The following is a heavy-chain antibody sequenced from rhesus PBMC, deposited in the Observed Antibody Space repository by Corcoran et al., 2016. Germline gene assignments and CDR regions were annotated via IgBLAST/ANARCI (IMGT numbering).Heavy chain of an antibody. CDR3: AKSPIAAAGLNY. CDR2: IDPRDSDT. J-gene: IGHJ4*01. D-gene: IGHD6S26*01. CDR1: GYSFTSYW. V-gene: IGHV5-20*01. Sequence: EVQLVQSGAEVKRPGESLKISCKTSGYSFTSYWISWVRQMPGKGLEWMGPIDPRDSDTRYNPSFQGQVTISADKSISTAYLQLSRLKASDTATYYCAKSPIAAAGLNYWGQGVLVTVSS.